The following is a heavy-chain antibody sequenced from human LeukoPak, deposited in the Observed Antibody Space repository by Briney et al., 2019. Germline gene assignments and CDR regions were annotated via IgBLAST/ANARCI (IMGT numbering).Heavy chain of an antibody. CDR2: INHSGST. D-gene: IGHD2-2*01. Sequence: PSETLSLTCAVYGGSFSGYYWSWIRQPPGKGLEWIGEINHSGSTNYNPSLKSRVTISVDTSKNQFSLKLSSVTAADTAVYYCARGRRNSIYCSSTSCYRFCAFDIWGQGTMDTVSS. V-gene: IGHV4-34*01. J-gene: IGHJ3*02. CDR1: GGSFSGYY. CDR3: ARGRRNSIYCSSTSCYRFCAFDI.